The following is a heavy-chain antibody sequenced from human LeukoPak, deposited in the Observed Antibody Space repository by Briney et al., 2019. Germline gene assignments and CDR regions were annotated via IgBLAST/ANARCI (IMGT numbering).Heavy chain of an antibody. CDR1: GFTFSSYG. D-gene: IGHD6-6*01. Sequence: PGGSLRLSCAASGFTFSSYGLSWVRQAPGKGLEWVSAISDSGSDTCYADSVKGRFTISKDNSKNTLCLQMNSLRAEDTAVYYCAKRVPYSSSSVYFDSWGQGTLVTVSS. V-gene: IGHV3-23*01. J-gene: IGHJ4*02. CDR3: AKRVPYSSSSVYFDS. CDR2: ISDSGSDT.